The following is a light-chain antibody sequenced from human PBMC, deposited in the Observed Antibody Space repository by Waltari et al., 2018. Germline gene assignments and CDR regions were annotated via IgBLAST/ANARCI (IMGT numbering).Light chain of an antibody. CDR3: QQSYITPWT. Sequence: IQLTQSPSSLSASVGDRVSITCRASQDITTYLNWYQQKPGKAPKLLIYDASNLQSGVPSGFSGSGSGTHFTLTINSLQPEDFATYFCQQSYITPWTFGQGTKVDIK. J-gene: IGKJ1*01. CDR2: DAS. CDR1: QDITTY. V-gene: IGKV1-39*01.